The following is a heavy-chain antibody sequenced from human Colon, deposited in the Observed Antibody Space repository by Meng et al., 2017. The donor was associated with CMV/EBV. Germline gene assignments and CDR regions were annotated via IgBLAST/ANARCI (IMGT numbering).Heavy chain of an antibody. CDR3: TRLKSGGYSDS. V-gene: IGHV3-72*01. D-gene: IGHD3-10*01. CDR2: SGNKFTSFST. CDR1: GFNFSDHY. J-gene: IGHJ4*02. Sequence: AVSGFNFSDHYMDWVRQAPGKGLEWIGRSGNKFTSFSTDYAASVQGRFTISRDDSRNSLYLQMNSLKIEDTAVYYCTRLKSGGYSDSWGQGILVTVSS.